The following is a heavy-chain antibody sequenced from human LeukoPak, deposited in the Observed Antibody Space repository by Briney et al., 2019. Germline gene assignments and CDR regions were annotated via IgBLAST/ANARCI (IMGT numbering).Heavy chain of an antibody. CDR2: IDWDDDK. J-gene: IGHJ4*02. Sequence: ASGPALLQPTPTLTLTCTFSGFSLSTSGMGVGWIRQPPGKALEWLSRIDWDDDKYYRPSLKTRLTISKDTSKNQVVLTMTNMDPVDTATYYCARETGYYDSSGYFDYWGQGTLVTVSS. CDR1: GFSLSTSGMG. D-gene: IGHD3-22*01. CDR3: ARETGYYDSSGYFDY. V-gene: IGHV2-70*11.